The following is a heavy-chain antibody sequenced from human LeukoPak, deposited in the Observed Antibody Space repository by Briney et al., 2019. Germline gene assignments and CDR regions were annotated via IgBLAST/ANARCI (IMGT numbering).Heavy chain of an antibody. V-gene: IGHV1-18*01. CDR1: GGTFSSYA. CDR3: ARAEPRGYSHGYEVDSLDI. J-gene: IGHJ3*02. Sequence: GASVKVSCKASGGTFSSYAISWVRQAPGRGLEWMGWISVYSGHTDYPQKLQGRVSMTTDTSTSTAYMELRRLKSDDTAVYYCARAEPRGYSHGYEVDSLDIWGQGTMVTVSS. CDR2: ISVYSGHT. D-gene: IGHD5-18*01.